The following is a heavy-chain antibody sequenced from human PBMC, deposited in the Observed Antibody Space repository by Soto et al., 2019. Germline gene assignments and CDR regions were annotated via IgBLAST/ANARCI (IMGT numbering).Heavy chain of an antibody. D-gene: IGHD3-16*01. J-gene: IGHJ6*03. V-gene: IGHV1-18*01. CDR2: ISTYNGNT. CDR1: GYTFTSYG. Sequence: QVQLVQSGAEVKKPGASVKVSCKASGYTFTSYGISWVRQVPGQGLEWMGRISTYNGNTNYAQKIQGRGTMTTDTPTSTAHMELRSLRSDDTAVYYCARMAITFGGVRGDCYSYMDVWGKGTTVTVSS. CDR3: ARMAITFGGVRGDCYSYMDV.